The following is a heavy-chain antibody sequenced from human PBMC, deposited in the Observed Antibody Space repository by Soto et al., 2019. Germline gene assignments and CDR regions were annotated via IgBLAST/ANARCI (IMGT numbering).Heavy chain of an antibody. Sequence: ASETLSLTCTVSGGSISSGDYYWSWIRQPPGKGLEWIGYIYYSGSTYYNPSLKSRVTISVDTSKNQFSLKLSSVTAADTAVYYCARAKGVQDYYDSSGYYPLTNYYYYGMDVWGQGTTVTVSS. D-gene: IGHD3-22*01. J-gene: IGHJ6*02. CDR1: GGSISSGDYY. CDR3: ARAKGVQDYYDSSGYYPLTNYYYYGMDV. CDR2: IYYSGST. V-gene: IGHV4-30-4*01.